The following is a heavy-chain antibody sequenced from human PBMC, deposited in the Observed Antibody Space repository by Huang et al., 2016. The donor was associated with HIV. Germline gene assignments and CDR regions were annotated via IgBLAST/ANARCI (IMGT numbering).Heavy chain of an antibody. CDR2: SIPIFGAA. D-gene: IGHD6-19*01. Sequence: QVRLVQSGAEVKKPGSSVRISCRASGGPFISYAFTWVRQVPGQGLEWRGQSIPIFGAASLGQKFRGRVAITADDSTSTVYMELRSLRSQDTAIYYCAREAAGSGNDHISRFDHWGQGTLVTVSS. CDR3: AREAAGSGNDHISRFDH. CDR1: GGPFISYA. V-gene: IGHV1-69*01. J-gene: IGHJ5*02.